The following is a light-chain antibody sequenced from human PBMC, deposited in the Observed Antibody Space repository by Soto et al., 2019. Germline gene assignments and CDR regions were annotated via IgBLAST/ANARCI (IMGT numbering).Light chain of an antibody. CDR1: QSVSSSY. CDR3: QQYGSSPQT. J-gene: IGKJ1*01. V-gene: IGKV3-20*01. CDR2: GAS. Sequence: EIVLTQSPGTLSLSPGERATLSCRASQSVSSSYLAWYQQKPGQAPRLHIYGASSRGTGIPDRFSGSGSGTDFTLTISRLEPEDFAVYYCQQYGSSPQTFGQGTKVEIK.